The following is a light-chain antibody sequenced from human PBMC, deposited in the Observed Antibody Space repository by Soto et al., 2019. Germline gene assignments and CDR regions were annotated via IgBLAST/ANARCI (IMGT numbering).Light chain of an antibody. CDR1: SSDVAFYNH. CDR2: EVN. Sequence: QSALTQPASVSGSPGQSITISCTGTSSDVAFYNHVSWYQQHPGKAPKLLIYEVNNRPSGVSHRFSGSKSGNTASLTISGLQAADEADYYCSSFASTHTYVFGTGTKATVL. J-gene: IGLJ1*01. CDR3: SSFASTHTYV. V-gene: IGLV2-14*01.